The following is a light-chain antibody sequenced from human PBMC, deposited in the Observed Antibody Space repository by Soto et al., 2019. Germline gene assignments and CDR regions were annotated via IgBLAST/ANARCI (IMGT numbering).Light chain of an antibody. CDR1: QSVSSSY. V-gene: IGKV3-20*01. J-gene: IGKJ3*01. CDR3: QQYGSSPRFT. Sequence: EIVLTQSPGTLSLSPGERATLSCRASQSVSSSYLAWYQQKPGQAPRLLIYGASSRATGIPDRFSGSGSGTDFTITISRLEPEDFAVDYCQQYGSSPRFTFGPGTKVDIK. CDR2: GAS.